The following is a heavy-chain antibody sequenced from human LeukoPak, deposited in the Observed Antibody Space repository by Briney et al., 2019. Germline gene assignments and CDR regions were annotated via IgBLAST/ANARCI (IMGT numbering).Heavy chain of an antibody. V-gene: IGHV3-23*01. CDR3: AKGGPYCISTDCAQTFDC. J-gene: IGHJ4*02. CDR1: GFTFNTYS. D-gene: IGHD2-2*01. Sequence: PGGSLRLSCAGSGFTFNTYSMTWVRQAPGKGLEWVSVIGASGGTTYYADSAKGRFTISRDNSKGTLYLQMTSLRAEDTALYYCAKGGPYCISTDCAQTFDCWGQGTLVTVSS. CDR2: IGASGGTT.